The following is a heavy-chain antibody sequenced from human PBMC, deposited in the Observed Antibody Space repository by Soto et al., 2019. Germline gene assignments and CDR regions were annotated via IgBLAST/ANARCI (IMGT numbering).Heavy chain of an antibody. J-gene: IGHJ3*02. CDR2: IYYSGTT. D-gene: IGHD5-18*01. V-gene: IGHV4-61*01. CDR1: GGSVSSGSHY. Sequence: QVQLQESGPGLVKPSETLSLTCTVSGGSVSSGSHYWSWIRQPPGKGLEWIGHIYYSGTTNYNPSLKSRVSISVDTSKNQFSLKLSSATAADTAVYYCARDYRGYTSPYAFDIWGQGTMVTVSS. CDR3: ARDYRGYTSPYAFDI.